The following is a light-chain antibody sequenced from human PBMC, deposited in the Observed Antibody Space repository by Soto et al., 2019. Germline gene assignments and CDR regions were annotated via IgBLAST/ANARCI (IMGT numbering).Light chain of an antibody. CDR3: QSYDSTLSAVV. J-gene: IGLJ2*01. CDR2: SNF. CDR1: SSNIGAGYD. V-gene: IGLV1-40*01. Sequence: QSVLTQPPSVSGAPGQRVTISCTGSSSNIGAGYDVHWYQQLPGTAPKLLIYSNFNRPSGVPDRFSGSKSGTSASLAITGLLAEDEADYYCQSYDSTLSAVVVGGGTKVTVL.